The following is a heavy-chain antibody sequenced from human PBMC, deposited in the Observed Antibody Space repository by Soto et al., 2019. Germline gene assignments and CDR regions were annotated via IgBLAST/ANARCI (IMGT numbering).Heavy chain of an antibody. CDR3: ARAPTMIRPGWFDP. CDR1: GYTFTSYS. CDR2: ISTFNGDT. J-gene: IGHJ5*02. D-gene: IGHD3-22*01. Sequence: ASVKVSCKASGYTFTSYSINWVRQAPGQGLEWMGWISTFNGDTKYAQKFQGRVTMTTDTSTSIAFMEVSNLTSDDTAVYYCARAPTMIRPGWFDPWGQGTLVTVSS. V-gene: IGHV1-18*04.